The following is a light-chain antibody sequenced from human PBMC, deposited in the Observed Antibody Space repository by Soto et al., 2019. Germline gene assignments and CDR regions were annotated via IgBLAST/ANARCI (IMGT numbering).Light chain of an antibody. CDR1: SSNIGAGYD. J-gene: IGLJ2*01. Sequence: QSVLTQPPPVSGAPGQRVTISCTGSSSNIGAGYDVHWYQQLPGTAPKILIYGNINRPSGVPDRFSGSKSGTSASLAITGLQAEDEADYYCQSYDSSLSVVFGGGTKLTVL. V-gene: IGLV1-40*01. CDR2: GNI. CDR3: QSYDSSLSVV.